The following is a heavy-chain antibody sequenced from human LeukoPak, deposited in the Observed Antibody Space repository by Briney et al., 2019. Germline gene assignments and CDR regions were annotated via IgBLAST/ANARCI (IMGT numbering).Heavy chain of an antibody. V-gene: IGHV4-61*02. CDR1: GGSISSGSYH. CDR3: ARERSSGWYFAFDI. Sequence: SQTLSLTCTVSGGSISSGSYHWSWIRQPAGKGLEWIGRIYTSGSTNYNPSLKSRVTISVDTSKNQFSLKLSSVTAADTAVYYCARERSSGWYFAFDIWGQGTMVTVSS. CDR2: IYTSGST. D-gene: IGHD6-19*01. J-gene: IGHJ3*02.